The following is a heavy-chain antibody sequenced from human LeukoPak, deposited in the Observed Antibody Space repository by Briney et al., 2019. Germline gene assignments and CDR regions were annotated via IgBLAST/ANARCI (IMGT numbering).Heavy chain of an antibody. D-gene: IGHD2-15*01. V-gene: IGHV1-18*01. CDR3: ARALDPAYIVVVVAAAHHAFDI. Sequence: ASVKVSCKASGYTFTSYGISWVRQAPGQGLEWMGWISAYNGNTNYAQKLQGRVTMTTDTSTSTAYMELRSLRSDDTAVYYCARALDPAYIVVVVAAAHHAFDISGQGTMVTVSS. J-gene: IGHJ3*02. CDR1: GYTFTSYG. CDR2: ISAYNGNT.